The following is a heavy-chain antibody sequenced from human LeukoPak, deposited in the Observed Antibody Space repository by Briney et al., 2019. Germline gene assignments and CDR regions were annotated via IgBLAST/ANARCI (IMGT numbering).Heavy chain of an antibody. J-gene: IGHJ5*02. CDR3: GKIQHQLVVAEDL. Sequence: PGGSLRLSCAASGFIFSMYGMHWVRQAPGKGLEWVAVISYDGSNKYYGDSVKGRFSISRDNSESTLYLQMNSLRAEDTAVYYCGKIQHQLVVAEDLWGQGTLVTVSS. CDR1: GFIFSMYG. D-gene: IGHD6-13*01. CDR2: ISYDGSNK. V-gene: IGHV3-30*18.